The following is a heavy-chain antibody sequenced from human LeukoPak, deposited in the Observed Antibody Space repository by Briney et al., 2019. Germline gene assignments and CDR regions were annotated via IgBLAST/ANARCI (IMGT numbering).Heavy chain of an antibody. Sequence: SETLSLTCAVYGGSFSGYYWSWIRQPPGEGLEWIGEINHSGSTNYNPSLKSRVTISVDTSKNQFSLKLSSVTAADTAVYYCARDGSVAGIFFDCWGQGTLVTVSS. CDR2: INHSGST. D-gene: IGHD6-19*01. V-gene: IGHV4-34*01. CDR1: GGSFSGYY. J-gene: IGHJ4*02. CDR3: ARDGSVAGIFFDC.